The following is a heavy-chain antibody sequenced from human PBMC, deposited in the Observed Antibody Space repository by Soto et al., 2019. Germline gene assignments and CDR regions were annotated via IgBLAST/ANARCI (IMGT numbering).Heavy chain of an antibody. CDR1: GPTFIAYY. D-gene: IGHD2-15*01. CDR2: IDPKSGGT. J-gene: IGHJ5*02. V-gene: IGHV1-2*02. Sequence: QLVQSGAEVKKPGASVRVSCKTSGPTFIAYYIHWVRQAPGQGLEWMGWIDPKSGGTHYAVKFQDRVTMTRDTSIRTAYMELARLRSDDTATYYCARDGNYYTSGEGHWFDPWGQGTLITVSP. CDR3: ARDGNYYTSGEGHWFDP.